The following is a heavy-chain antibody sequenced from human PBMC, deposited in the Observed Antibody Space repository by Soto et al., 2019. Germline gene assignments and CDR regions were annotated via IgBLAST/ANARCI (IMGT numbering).Heavy chain of an antibody. CDR2: ISAYNGNT. V-gene: IGHV1-18*01. Sequence: ASVKVSCKASGYTFTSYGISWVRQAPGQGLEWMGWISAYNGNTNYAQKLQGRVTMTTDTSTSTAYMELRSLRSDDTAVYYCARGVVAARRWALGYSSGWYYGMGYWGQGTLVTVSS. CDR3: ARGVVAARRWALGYSSGWYYGMGY. CDR1: GYTFTSYG. D-gene: IGHD6-19*01. J-gene: IGHJ4*02.